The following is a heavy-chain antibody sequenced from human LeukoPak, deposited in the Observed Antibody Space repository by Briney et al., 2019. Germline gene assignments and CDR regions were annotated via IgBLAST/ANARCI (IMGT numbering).Heavy chain of an antibody. CDR3: ARDRSGGVGAFDI. V-gene: IGHV4-30-4*08. CDR2: IYYSGNT. J-gene: IGHJ3*02. D-gene: IGHD2-8*02. CDR1: GGSISSGDYY. Sequence: PSETLSLTCTVSGGSISSGDYYWSWIRQPPGRGLEWIGYIYYSGNTYYNPSLKSRVTISVDTSKNQFFLKLSSVTAADTAVYYCARDRSGGVGAFDIWGQGTMVTVSS.